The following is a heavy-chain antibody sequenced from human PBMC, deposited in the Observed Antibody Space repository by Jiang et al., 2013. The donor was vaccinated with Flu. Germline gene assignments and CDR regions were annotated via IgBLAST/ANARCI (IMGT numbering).Heavy chain of an antibody. CDR1: GYTFITYA. Sequence: SELEKPGASVKVSCKASGYTFITYAINWVRQAPGQGLEWMGWINTNIGNPTYAQGFTGRFVFSLDTSVSTAYLQISSLKAEDTAVYYCARDRVEMATITLMNWGQGTLVTVSS. V-gene: IGHV7-4-1*02. CDR3: ARDRVEMATITLMN. D-gene: IGHD5-24*01. J-gene: IGHJ4*02. CDR2: INTNIGNP.